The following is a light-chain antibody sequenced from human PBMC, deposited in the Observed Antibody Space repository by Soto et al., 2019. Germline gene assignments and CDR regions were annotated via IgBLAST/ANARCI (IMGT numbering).Light chain of an antibody. V-gene: IGKV2-28*01. Sequence: DIVMTQSPLSLPVTPGEPASISCRSSQSLLHSNESTYLDWYLQKPGRSPQLLISLGFNRASGVPDRFSGSGSGTDFTLRISRVAAEDVGVYYCMQALQTPRTFGQGTKVEIK. CDR2: LGF. J-gene: IGKJ1*01. CDR1: QSLLHSNESTY. CDR3: MQALQTPRT.